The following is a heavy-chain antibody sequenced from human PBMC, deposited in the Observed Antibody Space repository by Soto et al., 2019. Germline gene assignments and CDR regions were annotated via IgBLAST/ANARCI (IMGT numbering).Heavy chain of an antibody. J-gene: IGHJ6*03. Sequence: QVQLVESGGGVVQPGRSLRLSCAASGFTFSSYGMHWVRQAPGKGLEWVAVIWYDGSNKYYADSVKGRFTISRDNSKNTLYLQMNSLRAEDTAVYYCASDYATCSSTSCYADYYYYYMDVCGKETTVTVSS. CDR1: GFTFSSYG. V-gene: IGHV3-33*01. CDR3: ASDYATCSSTSCYADYYYYYMDV. CDR2: IWYDGSNK. D-gene: IGHD2-2*01.